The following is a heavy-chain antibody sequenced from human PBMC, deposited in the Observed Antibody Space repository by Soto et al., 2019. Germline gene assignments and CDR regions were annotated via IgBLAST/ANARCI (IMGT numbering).Heavy chain of an antibody. J-gene: IGHJ4*02. Sequence: HPGGSLRLSCAASGFTFSSYAMSWVRQAPGKGLEWVSVISGSGSSIYNADSVRGRFTISRDNSKNTLFLQMNSLRAEDTAVYYCAKDSPYSSSWYDFDYWGQGTLVTVSS. CDR1: GFTFSSYA. D-gene: IGHD6-13*01. CDR2: ISGSGSSI. CDR3: AKDSPYSSSWYDFDY. V-gene: IGHV3-23*01.